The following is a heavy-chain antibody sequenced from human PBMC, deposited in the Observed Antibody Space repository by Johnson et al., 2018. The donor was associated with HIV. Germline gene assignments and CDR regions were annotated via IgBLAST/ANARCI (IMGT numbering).Heavy chain of an antibody. CDR2: ISYDGSNK. D-gene: IGHD5-12*01. V-gene: IGHV3-30-3*01. J-gene: IGHJ3*02. CDR3: ARGRARAFDI. CDR1: GFTFNSYA. Sequence: QVQLVESGGGVVQPGRSLRLSCAASGFTFNSYAMHWVRQAPGRGLEWVAVISYDGSNKYYADSVKGRFTISRDNSKNTLYLQMNSLRAEDTAVYYCARGRARAFDIWGQGTMVTVSS.